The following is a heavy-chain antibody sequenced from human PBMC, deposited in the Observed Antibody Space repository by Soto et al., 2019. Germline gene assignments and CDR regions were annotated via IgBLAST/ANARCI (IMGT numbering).Heavy chain of an antibody. D-gene: IGHD6-6*01. Sequence: QVQLVQSGAEVKKPGSSVKVSCKASGGTFSSYAISWVRQAPGQGLEWMGGIIPIFGTANYAQKFQGRVTITADESTSTAYMELRSLRSEDTAVYYCARGPEYSSSSVVDYYYYYGMDVWGQGTTVTVSS. J-gene: IGHJ6*02. CDR2: IIPIFGTA. CDR3: ARGPEYSSSSVVDYYYYYGMDV. CDR1: GGTFSSYA. V-gene: IGHV1-69*01.